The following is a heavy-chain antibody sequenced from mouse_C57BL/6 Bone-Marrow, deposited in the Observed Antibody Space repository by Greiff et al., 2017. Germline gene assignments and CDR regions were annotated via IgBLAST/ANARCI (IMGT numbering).Heavy chain of an antibody. CDR1: GYTFTSYW. J-gene: IGHJ1*03. CDR3: ARKGLYYFWYFGV. Sequence: QVQLQQPGAELVMPGASVKLSCKASGYTFTSYWMHWVKQRPGQGLEWIGEIDPSDSYTNYNQKFKGKSTLTVDKSSSTAYMQLSSLTSEDSAVYYCARKGLYYFWYFGVWGTGTTVTVSS. V-gene: IGHV1-69*01. CDR2: IDPSDSYT. D-gene: IGHD1-1*01.